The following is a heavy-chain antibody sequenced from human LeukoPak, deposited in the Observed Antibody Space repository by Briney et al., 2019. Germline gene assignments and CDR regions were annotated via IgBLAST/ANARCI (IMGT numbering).Heavy chain of an antibody. V-gene: IGHV3-53*01. CDR2: IYSGGST. Sequence: PGGSLRLSYAASGFSVTGRYMSCARQAPGKGLEWVSAIYSGGSTYYADSVKGRFTIFRDNFKDTVYIQMNRLRAEDTAFYYCARDLPPSSWFFSLWGGGTLVTVST. CDR1: GFSVTGRY. CDR3: ARDLPPSSWFFSL. J-gene: IGHJ2*01. D-gene: IGHD2-15*01.